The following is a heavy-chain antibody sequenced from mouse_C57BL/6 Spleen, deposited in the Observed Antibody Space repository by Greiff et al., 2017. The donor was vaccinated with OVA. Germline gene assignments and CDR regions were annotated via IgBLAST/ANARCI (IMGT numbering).Heavy chain of an antibody. CDR1: GFTFSSYA. CDR3: ARDTRAMDY. V-gene: IGHV5-4*01. J-gene: IGHJ4*01. Sequence: DVQLVESGGGLVKPGGSLKLSCAASGFTFSSYAMSWVHQTPEKRLEWVATISDGGSYTYYPDNVKGRFTISRDNAKNNLYLQMSHLKSEDTAMYYCARDTRAMDYWGQGTSVTVSS. D-gene: IGHD2-12*01. CDR2: ISDGGSYT.